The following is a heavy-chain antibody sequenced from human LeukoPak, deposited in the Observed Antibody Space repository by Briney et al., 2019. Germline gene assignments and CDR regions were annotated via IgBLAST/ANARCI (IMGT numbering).Heavy chain of an antibody. J-gene: IGHJ6*03. CDR1: GGTFSSYA. Sequence: SVKVSCKASGGTFSSYAISWVRQAPGQGLEWMGGIIPIFGTANYAQKFQGRVTITTDESTSTAYMELSSLRSEDTAVYYCERSRVITIFGVVTRYYYYYYYMDVWGKGTTVTVSS. V-gene: IGHV1-69*05. CDR3: ERSRVITIFGVVTRYYYYYYYMDV. CDR2: IIPIFGTA. D-gene: IGHD3-3*01.